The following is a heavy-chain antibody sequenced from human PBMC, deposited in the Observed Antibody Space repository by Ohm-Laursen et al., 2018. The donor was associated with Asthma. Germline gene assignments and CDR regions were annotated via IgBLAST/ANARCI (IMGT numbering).Heavy chain of an antibody. D-gene: IGHD6-19*01. J-gene: IGHJ6*02. V-gene: IGHV3-30-3*01. CDR1: GFTFSSYA. CDR2: ISYDGSNK. CDR3: ARAIAVAGTDYYYGMDV. Sequence: SLRLSCAASGFTFSSYAMHWVRQAPGKGLEWVAVISYDGSNKYCADSVKGRFTISRDNSKNTLYLQMNSLRAEDTAVYYCARAIAVAGTDYYYGMDVWGQGTTVTVSS.